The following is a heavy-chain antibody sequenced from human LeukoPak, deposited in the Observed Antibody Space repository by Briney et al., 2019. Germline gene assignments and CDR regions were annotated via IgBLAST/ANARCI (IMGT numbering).Heavy chain of an antibody. CDR1: GFTFSSYA. Sequence: GGSLRLSCAASGFTFSSYAMSWVRQAPGKGLEWVSAISGSGGSTHYADPVKGRFTISRDNSKNTLYLQMNSLRAEDTAVYYCAKGSGWYDTPFDYWGQGTLVTVSS. CDR2: ISGSGGST. V-gene: IGHV3-23*01. CDR3: AKGSGWYDTPFDY. D-gene: IGHD6-19*01. J-gene: IGHJ4*02.